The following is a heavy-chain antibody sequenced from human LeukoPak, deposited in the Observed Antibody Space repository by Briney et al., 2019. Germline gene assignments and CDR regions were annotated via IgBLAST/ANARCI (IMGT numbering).Heavy chain of an antibody. CDR2: IYYSGNT. CDR3: ARQTGSGLFILP. D-gene: IGHD3/OR15-3a*01. J-gene: IGHJ1*01. V-gene: IGHV4-39*01. Sequence: SQTLSLTCTVSGVSISSSNSYWGWIRQPPGKGLEWIVSIYYSGNTYYNASLKSQVSISIDTSRNQFSLRLTSVTAADTAVYYCARQTGSGLFILPGGQGTLVTVSS. CDR1: GVSISSSNSY.